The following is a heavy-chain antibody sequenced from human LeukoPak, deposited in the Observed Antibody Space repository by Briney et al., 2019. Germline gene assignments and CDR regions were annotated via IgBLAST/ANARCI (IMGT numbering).Heavy chain of an antibody. J-gene: IGHJ4*02. Sequence: SESLSLTCAVSGDSVSSSNWWTWVRPPPGEGLEWIGEIFHSGSTNYNPSLKSRVTISIDKSKNQFSLKLTSVTAADTAVYYCAKNGGNTDFDYWGQGTLVSVSS. D-gene: IGHD2-15*01. CDR3: AKNGGNTDFDY. CDR1: GDSVSSSNW. V-gene: IGHV4-4*02. CDR2: IFHSGST.